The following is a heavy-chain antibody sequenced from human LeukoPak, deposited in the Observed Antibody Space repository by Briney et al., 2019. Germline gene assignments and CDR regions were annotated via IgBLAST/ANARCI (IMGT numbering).Heavy chain of an antibody. D-gene: IGHD3-22*01. CDR3: ARQRGVPYYYDSSGYWFDP. Sequence: SETLSLTCTVSGGSISSSSYYWGWLRQPPGKGLEWIGSIYYSGSTYYNPSLKSRVTISVDTSKNQFSLKLSSVTAADTAVYYCARQRGVPYYYDSSGYWFDPWGQGTLVTVSS. CDR2: IYYSGST. CDR1: GGSISSSSYY. V-gene: IGHV4-39*01. J-gene: IGHJ5*02.